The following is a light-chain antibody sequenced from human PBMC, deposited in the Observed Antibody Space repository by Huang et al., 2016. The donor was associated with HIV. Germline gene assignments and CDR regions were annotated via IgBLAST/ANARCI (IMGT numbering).Light chain of an antibody. J-gene: IGKJ1*01. V-gene: IGKV1-39*01. CDR3: QQSYSIPWT. Sequence: IQMTQSPSSLPAFVGDRVTITCRASQSITTYLNWYQQKIGESPKLLIYAASILQSGVPLRFGCSGSGTNFSLTITNLQSEDFAVYYCQQSYSIPWTFGQGTGVEI. CDR1: QSITTY. CDR2: AAS.